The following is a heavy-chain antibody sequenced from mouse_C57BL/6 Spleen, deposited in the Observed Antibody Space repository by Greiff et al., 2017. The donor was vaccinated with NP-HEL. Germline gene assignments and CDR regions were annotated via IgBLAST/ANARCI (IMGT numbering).Heavy chain of an antibody. Sequence: EVKLMESGGGLVQPGGSLSLSCAASGFTFTDYYMSWVRQPPGKALEWLGFIRNKANGYTTEYSASVKGRFTISRDNSQSILYLQMNALRAEDSATYYCARDSSGPFAYWGQGTLVTVSA. CDR1: GFTFTDYY. V-gene: IGHV7-3*01. J-gene: IGHJ3*01. CDR3: ARDSSGPFAY. CDR2: IRNKANGYTT. D-gene: IGHD3-2*02.